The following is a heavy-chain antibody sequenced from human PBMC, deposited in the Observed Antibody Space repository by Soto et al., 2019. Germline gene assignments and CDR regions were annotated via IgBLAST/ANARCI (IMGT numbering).Heavy chain of an antibody. Sequence: SETLSLTYTVSGGSISPFYWSWVRQPPGKGLEWIGYLYYSGNTNYNPSLKSRVTISVDASKNQVSLRLTSVTAADTAVYYCARVGGVAARTFDYWGQGTVVTVSS. CDR2: LYYSGNT. V-gene: IGHV4-59*01. CDR1: GGSISPFY. CDR3: ARVGGVAARTFDY. J-gene: IGHJ4*02. D-gene: IGHD2-15*01.